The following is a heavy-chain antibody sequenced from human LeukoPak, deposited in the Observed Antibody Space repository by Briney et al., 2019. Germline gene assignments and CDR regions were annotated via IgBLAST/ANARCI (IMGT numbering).Heavy chain of an antibody. CDR3: ARGEGSGWYTGEYFQH. CDR2: IYYSGST. V-gene: IGHV4-39*07. D-gene: IGHD6-19*01. Sequence: SETLSLTCTVSGGSISSSSYYWGWIRQPPGKGLEWFGCIYYSGSTYYNPSLKSRVTISVDTSKNQFSLKLSSVTAADTAVYYCARGEGSGWYTGEYFQHWGQGTLVTVSS. J-gene: IGHJ1*01. CDR1: GGSISSSSYY.